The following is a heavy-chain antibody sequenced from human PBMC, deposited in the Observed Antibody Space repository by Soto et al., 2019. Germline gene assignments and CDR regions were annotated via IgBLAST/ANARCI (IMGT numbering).Heavy chain of an antibody. Sequence: ASVKVSCKASGYTFTSYDINWVRQATGQGLEWMGWMNPNSGNTGYAQKFQGRVTMTRNTSISTAYMELSSLRSEDTAMYYCARGRAAAVLDFDYWGQGTLVTVSS. D-gene: IGHD6-13*01. J-gene: IGHJ4*02. CDR2: MNPNSGNT. CDR3: ARGRAAAVLDFDY. V-gene: IGHV1-8*01. CDR1: GYTFTSYD.